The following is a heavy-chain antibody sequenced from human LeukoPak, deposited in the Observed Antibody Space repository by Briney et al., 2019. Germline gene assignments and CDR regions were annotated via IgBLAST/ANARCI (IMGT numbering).Heavy chain of an antibody. Sequence: ASVKVSCKASGYTFTSYYMHWVRQAPGQGLEWMGIINPSGGSTSYAQKFQGRVTMTRDTSTSTVYMELSSLRSEDTAVYYCAREGQVVPAAMPSDRGMDVWGQGTTVTVSS. J-gene: IGHJ6*02. CDR3: AREGQVVPAAMPSDRGMDV. V-gene: IGHV1-46*01. CDR1: GYTFTSYY. D-gene: IGHD2-2*01. CDR2: INPSGGST.